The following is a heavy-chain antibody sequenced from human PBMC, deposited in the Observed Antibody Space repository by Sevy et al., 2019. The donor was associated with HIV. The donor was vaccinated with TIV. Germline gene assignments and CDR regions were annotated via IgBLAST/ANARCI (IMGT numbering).Heavy chain of an antibody. Sequence: GGSLRLSCAASGFAFSTYAMSWVRQAPGKGLEWVSATSGSAAVTFSADSVKGRFTISRDNSENTLYLQMNNLRAEDTAIYYCAKARYGSGWYVLDYWGQGTLVTVS. CDR3: AKARYGSGWYVLDY. J-gene: IGHJ4*02. D-gene: IGHD6-19*01. CDR2: TSGSAAVT. V-gene: IGHV3-23*01. CDR1: GFAFSTYA.